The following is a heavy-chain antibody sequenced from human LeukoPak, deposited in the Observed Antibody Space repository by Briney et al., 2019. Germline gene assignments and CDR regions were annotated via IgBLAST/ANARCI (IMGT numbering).Heavy chain of an antibody. Sequence: QSGGSLRLYCAASGFTFNNYWMHWVRQAPGKGLVWVSRIDSDGSTTSYADSVKGRFTVSRDNAKNTVFLQMNSLRAEDTAVYYCVRDRIGFDPWGQGTLVTVSS. CDR2: IDSDGSTT. V-gene: IGHV3-74*01. CDR1: GFTFNNYW. D-gene: IGHD3-16*02. CDR3: VRDRIGFDP. J-gene: IGHJ5*02.